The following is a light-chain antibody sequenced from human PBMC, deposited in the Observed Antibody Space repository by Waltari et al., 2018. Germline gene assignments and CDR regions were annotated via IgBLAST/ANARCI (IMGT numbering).Light chain of an antibody. CDR3: QSYDTSLSVV. CDR2: GST. CDR1: GSNIGAGYD. J-gene: IGLJ3*02. V-gene: IGLV1-40*01. Sequence: QSVLTQPPSVSGAPGQRVTISCTGSGSNIGAGYDVHWYQQLPRAAPKLLIYGSTSRPVGVPARVFGSTSGTSASLAITGLQAEDEADYYCQSYDTSLSVVFGGGTKLTVL.